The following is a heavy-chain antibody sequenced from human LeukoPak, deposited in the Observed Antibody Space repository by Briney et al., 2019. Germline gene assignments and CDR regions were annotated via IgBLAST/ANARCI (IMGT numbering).Heavy chain of an antibody. CDR3: ARDSSSWYAYYGMDV. CDR1: GYTFTSYD. J-gene: IGHJ6*02. D-gene: IGHD6-13*01. V-gene: IGHV1-8*01. CDR2: MNPNSGNT. Sequence: ASVKVSCKASGYTFTSYDINWVRQATGQGLEWMGWMNPNSGNTGYAQKFQGRVTMTRNTSTSTAYMELSSLRSEDTAVYYCARDSSSWYAYYGMDVWGQGTTVIVSS.